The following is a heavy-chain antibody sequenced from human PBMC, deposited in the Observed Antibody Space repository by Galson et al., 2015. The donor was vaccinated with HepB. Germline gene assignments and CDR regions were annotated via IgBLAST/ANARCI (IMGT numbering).Heavy chain of an antibody. J-gene: IGHJ5*02. D-gene: IGHD3-10*01. Sequence: SETLSLTCAVYGGSFSGYYWSWIRQPPGKGLEWIGEINHSGSTNYNPSLKSRVTISVDTSKNQFSLKLSSVTAADTAVYYCARGGWERGVIRPNNWFDPWGQGTLVTVSS. V-gene: IGHV4-34*01. CDR3: ARGGWERGVIRPNNWFDP. CDR1: GGSFSGYY. CDR2: INHSGST.